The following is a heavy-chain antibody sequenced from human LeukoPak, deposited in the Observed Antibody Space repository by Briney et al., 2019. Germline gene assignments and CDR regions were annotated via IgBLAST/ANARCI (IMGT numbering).Heavy chain of an antibody. CDR2: IRSDGSNK. CDR1: GFTFSSYG. V-gene: IGHV3-30*02. CDR3: AKDERLGSSWTFDY. Sequence: QPGGSLRLSCAASGFTFSSYGMHWVRQAPGKGLEWVEFIRSDGSNKFYADSVKGRFTISRDNSKNTLYLQMNSLRAEDTAVYYCAKDERLGSSWTFDYWGQGTLVTVSS. D-gene: IGHD6-13*01. J-gene: IGHJ4*02.